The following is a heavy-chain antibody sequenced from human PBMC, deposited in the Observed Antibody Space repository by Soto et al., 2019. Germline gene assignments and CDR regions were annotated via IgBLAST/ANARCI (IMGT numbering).Heavy chain of an antibody. D-gene: IGHD3-22*01. V-gene: IGHV1-2*02. CDR3: ARGGTFAYDTSGYSVY. CDR1: GYTFSAYY. J-gene: IGHJ4*02. Sequence: ASVKVSCKTSGYTFSAYYMHWVRQAPGQGLEWMGWINPKSGGTLYAQKFQGRVTMTWDTSISTAYMELSRLRSDDTAVYYCARGGTFAYDTSGYSVYWGQGTLVTVSS. CDR2: INPKSGGT.